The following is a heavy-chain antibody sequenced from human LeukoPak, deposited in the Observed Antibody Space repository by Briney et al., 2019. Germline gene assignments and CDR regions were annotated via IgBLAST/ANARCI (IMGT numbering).Heavy chain of an antibody. Sequence: ASVKVSCKSSGYTSRTYGISWMRQAPGQGLEWMGWISFHNGNTNYAQKFHGRLTMTTDTSTSTAYLELRSPRSDDTGVYYCARDVTGSIGTTARFDPWGQGTLVTASS. CDR3: ARDVTGSIGTTARFDP. CDR1: GYTSRTYG. J-gene: IGHJ5*02. V-gene: IGHV1-18*01. D-gene: IGHD1-1*01. CDR2: ISFHNGNT.